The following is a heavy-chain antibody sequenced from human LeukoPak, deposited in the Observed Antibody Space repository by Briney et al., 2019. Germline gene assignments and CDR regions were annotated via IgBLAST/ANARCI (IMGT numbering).Heavy chain of an antibody. J-gene: IGHJ3*02. D-gene: IGHD3-10*01. CDR3: ASVLYYHDAFDI. V-gene: IGHV1-46*03. CDR1: GYTFTSYY. Sequence: ASVKVSCKASGYTFTSYYMHWVRQAPGQGLEWMGIINPSGGSTSYAQKFQGRVTMTRDTSSSTVYMELSSLRSEDTSVYYCASVLYYHDAFDIWGQGTMVTVSS. CDR2: INPSGGST.